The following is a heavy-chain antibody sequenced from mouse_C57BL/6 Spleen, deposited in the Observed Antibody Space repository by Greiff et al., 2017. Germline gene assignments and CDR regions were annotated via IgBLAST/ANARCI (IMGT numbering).Heavy chain of an antibody. CDR2: INPNNGGT. Sequence: VQLQQSGPELVKPGASVKISCKASGYTFTDYYMNWVKQSHGKSLEWIGDINPNNGGTSYNQKFKGKATLTVDKSSSTAYMELRSLTSEDSAVYYCARSGRSYYFDYWGQGTTLTVSS. J-gene: IGHJ2*01. CDR1: GYTFTDYY. D-gene: IGHD3-1*01. CDR3: ARSGRSYYFDY. V-gene: IGHV1-26*01.